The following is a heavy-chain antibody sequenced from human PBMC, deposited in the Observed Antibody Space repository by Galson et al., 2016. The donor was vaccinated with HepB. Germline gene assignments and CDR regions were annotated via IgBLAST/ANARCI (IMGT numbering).Heavy chain of an antibody. CDR3: ARVTPNHDMESTVYNWSDP. CDR1: GYTFTSYD. CDR2: MNPNSGNT. J-gene: IGHJ5*02. D-gene: IGHD5/OR15-5a*01. Sequence: SVKVSCKASGYTFTSYDINWVRQATGQGLEWMGWMNPNSGNTGYAQRFQGRVTMTRDTSISTAYMELSSLTSEDTAVYFCARVTPNHDMESTVYNWSDPWGQGTLVTVSS. V-gene: IGHV1-8*01.